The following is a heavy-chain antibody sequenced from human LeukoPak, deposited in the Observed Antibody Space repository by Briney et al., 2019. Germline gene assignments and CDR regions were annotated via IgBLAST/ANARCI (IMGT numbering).Heavy chain of an antibody. CDR3: ARDSGFGLFDY. Sequence: GGSLRLSCAASGFTFSDYYMSWIRQAPGKGLEWVSYISSSGNTIYYADSVKGRFTISRDNAKTSLYLQMNSLGAEDTAVYYCARDSGFGLFDYWGQGTLVTVSS. V-gene: IGHV3-11*04. CDR1: GFTFSDYY. CDR2: ISSSGNTI. D-gene: IGHD6-25*01. J-gene: IGHJ4*02.